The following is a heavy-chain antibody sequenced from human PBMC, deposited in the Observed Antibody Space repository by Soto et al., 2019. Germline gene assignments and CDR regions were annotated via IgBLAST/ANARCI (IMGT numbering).Heavy chain of an antibody. V-gene: IGHV4-31*03. J-gene: IGHJ6*02. CDR2: IYYSWST. D-gene: IGHD5-18*01. CDR3: ARRGYSYGFSLGMDV. Sequence: SETLSLTCTVSGGSISSGGYYWSWIRQHPGKGLEWIGYIYYSWSTYYNPSLKSRVTISVDTSKNQFSLKLSSVTAADTAVYYCARRGYSYGFSLGMDVWGQGNTVTVSS. CDR1: GGSISSGGYY.